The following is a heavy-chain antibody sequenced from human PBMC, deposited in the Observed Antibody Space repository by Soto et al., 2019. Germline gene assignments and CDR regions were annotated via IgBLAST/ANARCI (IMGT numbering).Heavy chain of an antibody. V-gene: IGHV4-59*02. Sequence: SETLSLTRTVSGGSVSSYYWSCIRQPPGKGLEWIVYIYYSGSSNYNPSLKSRVTISVDTSKNPFSLQLSSVTAADTAVYYCAREAPSGSAMDVCGQGTTVTVSS. CDR3: AREAPSGSAMDV. CDR2: IYYSGSS. CDR1: GGSVSSYY. D-gene: IGHD2-15*01. J-gene: IGHJ6*02.